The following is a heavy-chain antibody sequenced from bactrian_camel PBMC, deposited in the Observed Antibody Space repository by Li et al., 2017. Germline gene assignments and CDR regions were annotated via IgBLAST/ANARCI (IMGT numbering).Heavy chain of an antibody. CDR2: INRGGART. CDR1: GYAFSTSA. V-gene: IGHV3S40*01. J-gene: IGHJ6*01. CDR3: AASRVGWRTTVTTCPIDPRSWAEFGY. D-gene: IGHD5*01. Sequence: VQLVESGGGLVQPGGSLRLSGAASGYAFSTSAMSWVRQAPGKGLEWVSAINRGGARTYYADSVKGRFTISRDNAKNTVYLQINSLKPEDNAMYYCAASRVGWRTTVTTCPIDPRSWAEFGYWGQGTQVTVS.